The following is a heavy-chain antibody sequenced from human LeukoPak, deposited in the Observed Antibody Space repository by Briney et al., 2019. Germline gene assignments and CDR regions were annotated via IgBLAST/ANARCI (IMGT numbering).Heavy chain of an antibody. CDR1: GYSISSGYY. D-gene: IGHD3-22*01. J-gene: IGHJ4*02. CDR2: IYHSGST. CDR3: ARGRKRITMIVVAKYFDY. Sequence: PSETLSLTCAVSGYSISSGYYWGWIRQPPGKGLEWIGSIYHSGSTYYNPSLKSRVTISVDTSKNQFSLKLSSVTAADTAVYYCARGRKRITMIVVAKYFDYWGQGTLVTVSS. V-gene: IGHV4-38-2*01.